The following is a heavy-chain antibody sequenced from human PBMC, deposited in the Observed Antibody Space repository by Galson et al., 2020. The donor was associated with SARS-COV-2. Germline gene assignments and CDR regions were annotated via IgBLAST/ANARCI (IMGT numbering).Heavy chain of an antibody. J-gene: IGHJ6*02. D-gene: IGHD1-1*01. CDR3: ARDLTGTTGRDYFYGMDV. CDR1: GYTFTGYY. Sequence: GESLKISCKASGYTFTGYYMHWVRQAPGQGLEWMGWINPNSGGTNYAQKFQGRVTMTRDTSISTAYMELSRLRSDDTAVYYCARDLTGTTGRDYFYGMDVWGQGTTVTVSS. V-gene: IGHV1-2*02. CDR2: INPNSGGT.